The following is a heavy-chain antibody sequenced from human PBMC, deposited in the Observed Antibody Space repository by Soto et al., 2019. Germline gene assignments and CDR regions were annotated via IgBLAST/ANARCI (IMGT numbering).Heavy chain of an antibody. J-gene: IGHJ5*02. Sequence: SETLSLTCAVYGGSFSGYYWSWIRQPPGKGLEWIGEINHSGSTNYNPSLKSRVTISVDTSKNQFSLKLSSVTAADTAVYYCARKGFLNMKAAPGFDPWGQGTLVTVSS. CDR3: ARKGFLNMKAAPGFDP. CDR2: INHSGST. CDR1: GGSFSGYY. V-gene: IGHV4-34*01. D-gene: IGHD6-25*01.